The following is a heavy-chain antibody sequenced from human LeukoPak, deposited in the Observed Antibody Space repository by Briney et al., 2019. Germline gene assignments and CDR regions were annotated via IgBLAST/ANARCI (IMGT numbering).Heavy chain of an antibody. V-gene: IGHV3-23*01. J-gene: IGHJ5*02. CDR2: ISGSGGST. Sequence: GGSLRLSCAASGFTFSSYAMSWVRQAPGKGLEWVSAISGSGGSTYYADPVKGRFTISRDNSKNTLYLQMNSLRAEDTAVYYCVRGGCSSVSCFTNNWFDPWGQGTLVTVSS. CDR3: VRGGCSSVSCFTNNWFDP. CDR1: GFTFSSYA. D-gene: IGHD2-2*02.